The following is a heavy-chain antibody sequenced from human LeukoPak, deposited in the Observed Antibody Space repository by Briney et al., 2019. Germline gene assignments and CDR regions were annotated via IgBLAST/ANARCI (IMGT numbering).Heavy chain of an antibody. J-gene: IGHJ4*02. CDR1: GYSISSGYY. Sequence: SETLSLTCTASGYSISSGYYWGWIRQPPGKGLEWIGSIYHSGSTYYNPSLKSRVTISVGTSKNQFSLKLSSVTAADTAVYYCARDRDNCSGGSCYEEGDYWGQGTLVTVSS. CDR3: ARDRDNCSGGSCYEEGDY. CDR2: IYHSGST. V-gene: IGHV4-38-2*02. D-gene: IGHD2-15*01.